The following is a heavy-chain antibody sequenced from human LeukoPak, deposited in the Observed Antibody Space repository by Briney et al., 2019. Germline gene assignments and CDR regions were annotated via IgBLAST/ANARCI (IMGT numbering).Heavy chain of an antibody. Sequence: SGGSLRLSCAASGLTSTNYWMHWVRQVPGKGLVWVSRIKLDENTAYYADFVKGRFTISRDDAKTTVYLQMNNLRAEDSAVYYCARDRPFWNWGQGTLVTVSS. CDR1: GLTSTNYW. CDR3: ARDRPFWN. J-gene: IGHJ4*02. D-gene: IGHD3-3*01. CDR2: IKLDENTA. V-gene: IGHV3-74*01.